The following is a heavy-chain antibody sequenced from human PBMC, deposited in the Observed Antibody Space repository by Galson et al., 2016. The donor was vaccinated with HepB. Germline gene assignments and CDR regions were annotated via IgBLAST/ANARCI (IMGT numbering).Heavy chain of an antibody. J-gene: IGHJ4*02. CDR1: GGSISSGGYY. CDR2: IYYGGST. CDR3: ARLGQLVGGGPYYFDY. Sequence: TLSLTCTVSGGSISSGGYYWSWIRQHPGKALEWIGYIYYGGSTYYNPSLKSRITISVDTSKNQFSLKLSSVTAADTAVYYCARLGQLVGGGPYYFDYWGQGTLLTVSS. D-gene: IGHD6-6*01. V-gene: IGHV4-31*03.